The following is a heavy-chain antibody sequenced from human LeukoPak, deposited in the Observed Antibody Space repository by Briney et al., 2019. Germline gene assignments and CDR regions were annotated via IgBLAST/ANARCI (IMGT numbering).Heavy chain of an antibody. V-gene: IGHV4-61*02. J-gene: IGHJ3*02. D-gene: IGHD3-22*01. CDR3: ARGGCNALDI. CDR1: GGSLSSGSYY. Sequence: PSETLSLTCPVSGGSLSSGSYYCSWIRQPAGKGLEWIGRVYTSAGTAYKPSLKSGVTIYVDQSNNQFSLKLASVTAPDTAVYFFARGGCNALDIWGQGTMVIASS. CDR2: VYTSAGT.